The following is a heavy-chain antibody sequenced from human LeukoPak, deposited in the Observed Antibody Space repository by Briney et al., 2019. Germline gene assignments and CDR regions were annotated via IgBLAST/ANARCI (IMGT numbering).Heavy chain of an antibody. J-gene: IGHJ4*02. V-gene: IGHV3-7*01. D-gene: IGHD5-18*01. Sequence: PGGSLRLSCAASGFTFSGYWMSWVRQAPGKGLEWVANIKQDGSEKYYVDSVKGRFTISRDNAKNSLYLQMNSLRAEDTALYYCATHRGYSYGTAEDFDYWGQGTLVTVSS. CDR1: GFTFSGYW. CDR2: IKQDGSEK. CDR3: ATHRGYSYGTAEDFDY.